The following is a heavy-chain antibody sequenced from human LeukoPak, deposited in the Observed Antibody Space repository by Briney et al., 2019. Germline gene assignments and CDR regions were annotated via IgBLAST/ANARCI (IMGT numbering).Heavy chain of an antibody. CDR2: VSPGGIST. CDR3: AKGIRILDY. V-gene: IGHV3-23*01. D-gene: IGHD1-14*01. Sequence: GGSLRPSYAASGFTFSSYSMTWVRQAPGKGLEWVSTVSPGGISTFFADSVKGRFTISRDNSKNTLYLQMNSLRAEDTAVYYCAKGIRILDYWGQGTLVTVSS. CDR1: GFTFSSYS. J-gene: IGHJ4*02.